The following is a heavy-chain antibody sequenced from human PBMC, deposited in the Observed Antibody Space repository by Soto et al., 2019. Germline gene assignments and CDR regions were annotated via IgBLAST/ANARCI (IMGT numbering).Heavy chain of an antibody. CDR2: ISWDGGST. D-gene: IGHD1-7*01. J-gene: IGHJ4*02. CDR3: AKANWNYVQYYFDY. Sequence: GGSLRLSCAASGFTFDDYTMHWVRQAPGKGLEWVSLISWDGGSTYYADSVKGRFTISRDNSKNSLYLQMNSLRTEDTALYYCAKANWNYVQYYFDYWGQGTLVTSPQ. V-gene: IGHV3-43*01. CDR1: GFTFDDYT.